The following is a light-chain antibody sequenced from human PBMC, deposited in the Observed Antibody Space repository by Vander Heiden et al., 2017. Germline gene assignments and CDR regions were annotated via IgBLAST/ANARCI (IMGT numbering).Light chain of an antibody. Sequence: THMTQSPPTLSASLGDTVTITCRASQYIADLLAWYQQKPGKAPKLLIYKASNLQSGVPSRFSGSGSGTEFTLTISSLQPDDFATYSCQQNNAYPLTFGGGTNVEI. CDR2: KAS. V-gene: IGKV1-5*03. J-gene: IGKJ4*01. CDR3: QQNNAYPLT. CDR1: QYIADL.